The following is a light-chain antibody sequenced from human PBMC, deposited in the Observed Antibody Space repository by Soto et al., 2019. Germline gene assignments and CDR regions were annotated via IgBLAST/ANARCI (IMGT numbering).Light chain of an antibody. V-gene: IGKV3-20*01. CDR3: HQYDSART. Sequence: EIVLTQSPGTLSLSPGERATLSCRASQTVTSTFLAWYQQKPGQAPRLLIYGASRRATGIPDRFSGSGSGTDFTLTITRLEPEDFAVYYCHQYDSARTFGQGTVVVMK. J-gene: IGKJ1*01. CDR2: GAS. CDR1: QTVTSTF.